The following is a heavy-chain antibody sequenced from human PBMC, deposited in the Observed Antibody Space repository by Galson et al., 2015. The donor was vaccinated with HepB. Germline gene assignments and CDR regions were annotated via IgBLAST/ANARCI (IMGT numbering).Heavy chain of an antibody. CDR1: GYSFSTYW. J-gene: IGHJ6*03. CDR2: IYPGDSTT. Sequence: QSGAEVKKPGESLKISCKASGYSFSTYWIAWVRQMPGKGLEWMGIIYPGDSTTRYSPSFQGQVTISADKSINTAYLQWSSLKASDTAMFYCARRGESCSGGSCYTGIMGSYYYMGVWGKGTTVTVSS. CDR3: ARRGESCSGGSCYTGIMGSYYYMGV. V-gene: IGHV5-51*03. D-gene: IGHD2-15*01.